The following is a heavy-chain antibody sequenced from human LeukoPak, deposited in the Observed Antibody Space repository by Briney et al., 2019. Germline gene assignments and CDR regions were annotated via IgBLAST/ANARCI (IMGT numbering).Heavy chain of an antibody. CDR3: ARHGSTGGYFDY. D-gene: IGHD7-27*01. Sequence: SETLSLTCTVSGGSISSYYWSWIRQPPGKGLEWIGYIYYSGSTNYNPSLKSRVTISVDTSKNQFSLKLSSVTAADTAVYYCARHGSTGGYFDYWGQGTLVTVSS. V-gene: IGHV4-59*08. CDR2: IYYSGST. CDR1: GGSISSYY. J-gene: IGHJ4*02.